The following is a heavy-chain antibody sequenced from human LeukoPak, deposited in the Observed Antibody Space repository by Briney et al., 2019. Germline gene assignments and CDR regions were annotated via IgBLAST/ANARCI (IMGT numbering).Heavy chain of an antibody. Sequence: SETLSLTCTVSGGSISSYYRSWIRQPPGKGLEWIGYIYYSGSTNYNPSLKSRVTISVDTSKNQFSLKLSSVTAADTAVYYCAREDRLNWFDPWGQGTLVTVSS. CDR2: IYYSGST. CDR1: GGSISSYY. D-gene: IGHD3-16*01. V-gene: IGHV4-59*01. J-gene: IGHJ5*02. CDR3: AREDRLNWFDP.